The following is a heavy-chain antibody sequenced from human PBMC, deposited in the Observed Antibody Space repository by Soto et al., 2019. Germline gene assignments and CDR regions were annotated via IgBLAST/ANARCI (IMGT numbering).Heavy chain of an antibody. CDR1: GFTFSSYA. Sequence: PGGSLRLSCAASGFTFSSYAMHWVRQAPGKGLEWVAVISYDGSNKYYADSVKGRFTISRDNSKNTLYLQMNSLRAEDTAVYYCAKDSYYDDTGFGDGPTEWGQGTLVTGSS. CDR3: AKDSYYDDTGFGDGPTE. CDR2: ISYDGSNK. V-gene: IGHV3-30-3*01. J-gene: IGHJ4*02. D-gene: IGHD3-22*01.